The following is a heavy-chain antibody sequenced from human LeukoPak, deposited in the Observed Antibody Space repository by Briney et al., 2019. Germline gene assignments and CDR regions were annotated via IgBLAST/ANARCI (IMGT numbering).Heavy chain of an antibody. CDR1: GFIFSNFW. CDR3: VRDVDI. Sequence: GGSLRLSCTGSGFIFSNFWMGWARQGPGKGLQWVASINRDGSEKHPVDSVKGRFTISRDNAKNSVYLQMNGLTVEDTAVYYCVRDVDIWGQGTLVTVSS. D-gene: IGHD5-24*01. J-gene: IGHJ4*02. CDR2: INRDGSEK. V-gene: IGHV3-7*01.